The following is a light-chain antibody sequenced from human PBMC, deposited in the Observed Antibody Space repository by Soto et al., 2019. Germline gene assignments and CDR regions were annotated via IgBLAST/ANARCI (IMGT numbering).Light chain of an antibody. CDR3: LSYDTSLSSPYV. V-gene: IGLV1-40*01. Sequence: QSVLTQPPSVSGAPRQRVTISCTGSSSNIVPTYDVHWYQQLPGTAPKLLIYGNSNRPSGVPDRFSASKSGTSASLAITGLQAEDEADYYCLSYDTSLSSPYVFGTGTKVPVL. CDR2: GNS. CDR1: SSNIVPTYD. J-gene: IGLJ1*01.